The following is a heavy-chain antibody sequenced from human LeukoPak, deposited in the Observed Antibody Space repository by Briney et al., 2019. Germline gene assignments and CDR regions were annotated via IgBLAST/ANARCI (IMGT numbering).Heavy chain of an antibody. CDR2: INHSGST. J-gene: IGHJ6*02. CDR3: ARESRTYYYDSSGYRMDV. Sequence: SETLSLTCAVYGGSFSGYYWSWIRQPPGKGLEWIGEINHSGSTNYNPSLKSRVTISVDTSKNQFSLKLSSVTAADTAVYYCARESRTYYYDSSGYRMDVWGQGTTVTVSS. V-gene: IGHV4-34*01. D-gene: IGHD3-22*01. CDR1: GGSFSGYY.